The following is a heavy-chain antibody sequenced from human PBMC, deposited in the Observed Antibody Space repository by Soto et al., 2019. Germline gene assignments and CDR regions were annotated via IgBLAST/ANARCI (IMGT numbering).Heavy chain of an antibody. J-gene: IGHJ6*02. D-gene: IGHD2-15*01. CDR3: ARDRNIVVVVAATRYLEYYYYGMDV. CDR1: GYTFTSYG. CDR2: ISAYNGNT. Sequence: ASVKVSCKASGYTFTSYGISWVRQAPGQGLEWMGWISAYNGNTNYAQKLQGRVTMTTDTSTSTAYMELRSLRSDDTAMYYCARDRNIVVVVAATRYLEYYYYGMDVWGQGTTVIVSS. V-gene: IGHV1-18*01.